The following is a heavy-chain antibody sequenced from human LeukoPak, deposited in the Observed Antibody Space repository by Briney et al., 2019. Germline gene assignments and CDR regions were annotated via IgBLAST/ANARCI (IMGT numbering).Heavy chain of an antibody. Sequence: AGGSLRLSCAASGFNFSTYSMNWVRQAPGKGLEWLSSIIGSGDYIYYADSVKGRFFISGDNAKNPLYLQMHSLRAEDTAVYYCARDWWELSSYFDYWGQGTLVTVSS. J-gene: IGHJ4*02. CDR3: ARDWWELSSYFDY. V-gene: IGHV3-21*01. CDR2: IIGSGDYI. CDR1: GFNFSTYS. D-gene: IGHD3-16*02.